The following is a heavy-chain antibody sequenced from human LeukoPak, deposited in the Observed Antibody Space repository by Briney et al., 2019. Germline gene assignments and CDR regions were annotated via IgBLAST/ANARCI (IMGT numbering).Heavy chain of an antibody. CDR2: IYPGDSDT. CDR3: ARRKGWKVPTVNGNYYYCLDV. D-gene: IGHD2-2*01. CDR1: GYSFSTSW. Sequence: GESLKISCKGSGYSFSTSWIAWVRQMPGKGLEWMGIIYPGDSDTKYSPSFQGQVTISADKSIATAYLQWSSLKAPDTAIYYCARRKGWKVPTVNGNYYYCLDVWGQGDQVIVSS. J-gene: IGHJ6*01. V-gene: IGHV5-51*01.